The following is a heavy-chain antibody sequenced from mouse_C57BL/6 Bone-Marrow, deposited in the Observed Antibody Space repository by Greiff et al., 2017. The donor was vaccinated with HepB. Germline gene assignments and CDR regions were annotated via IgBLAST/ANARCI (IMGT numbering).Heavy chain of an antibody. Sequence: VQVVESGAELVRPGASVTLSCKASGYTFTDYEMHWVKQTPVHGLEWIGAIDPETGGTAYNQKFKGKAILTADKSSSTAYMELRSLTSEDSAVYYCTRWMVTDYYAMDYWGQGTSVTVSS. J-gene: IGHJ4*01. D-gene: IGHD2-2*01. CDR2: IDPETGGT. V-gene: IGHV1-15*01. CDR3: TRWMVTDYYAMDY. CDR1: GYTFTDYE.